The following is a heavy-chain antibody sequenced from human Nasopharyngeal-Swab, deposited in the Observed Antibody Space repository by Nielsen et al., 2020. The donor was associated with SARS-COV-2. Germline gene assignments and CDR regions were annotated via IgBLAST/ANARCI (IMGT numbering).Heavy chain of an antibody. V-gene: IGHV1-69*13. Sequence: SVKVSCKVSGGNFNNYAVSWVRQSPGHGLEWMGGIIPKFGTTNYAHKFQDRTTITADQSTRTAYMELSNLKFEDTAVYYCARDTVFGLALYYNYAMGVWGQGTTVTVSS. D-gene: IGHD3-3*01. CDR3: ARDTVFGLALYYNYAMGV. CDR1: GGNFNNYA. J-gene: IGHJ6*02. CDR2: IIPKFGTT.